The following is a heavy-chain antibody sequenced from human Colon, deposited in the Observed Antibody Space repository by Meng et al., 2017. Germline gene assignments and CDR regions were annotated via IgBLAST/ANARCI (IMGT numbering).Heavy chain of an antibody. Sequence: QVQLQESGPGLGKPSGTLSLTGAVAGGSIGSNYWWSWVRQSPKKGLEWIGEIHHGGTTNSNPSLKSRVTISVDTSNNQFSLKLSSVTAADTAVYYCARIDYGGNGIEKYFFDYWGQGTLVTVSS. V-gene: IGHV4-4*02. CDR1: GGSIGSNYW. D-gene: IGHD4-23*01. CDR2: IHHGGTT. CDR3: ARIDYGGNGIEKYFFDY. J-gene: IGHJ4*02.